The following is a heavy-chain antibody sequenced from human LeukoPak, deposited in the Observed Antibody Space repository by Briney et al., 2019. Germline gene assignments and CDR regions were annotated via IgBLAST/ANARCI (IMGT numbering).Heavy chain of an antibody. D-gene: IGHD2-15*01. CDR1: GGGSFSSYGYS. CDR2: IYYNGNT. CDR3: ARAGTVVVSAQDYVAFDI. J-gene: IGHJ3*02. V-gene: IGHV4-31*03. Sequence: PSQTLSLTCSVSGGGSFSSYGYSWSWIRQLPGKGLEWIGYIYYNGNTYYNPSLKSRVTISVDTSKKQSSLKLSSVTAADTAVYYCARAGTVVVSAQDYVAFDIWGQGTMVTVSS.